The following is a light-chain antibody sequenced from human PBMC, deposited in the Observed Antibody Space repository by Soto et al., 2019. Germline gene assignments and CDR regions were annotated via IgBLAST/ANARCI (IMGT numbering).Light chain of an antibody. V-gene: IGKV3-20*01. CDR3: QQYSSSPET. CDR2: GAS. Sequence: EIVLTQSPGTLSLSPGERATFSCRASQSVSSSYLAWYQQKPGQAPRLLIYGASSRATGIPDRFSGSGSGTDFTLTISRLVPEDFAVYYCQQYSSSPETFGQGTKVDIK. CDR1: QSVSSSY. J-gene: IGKJ1*01.